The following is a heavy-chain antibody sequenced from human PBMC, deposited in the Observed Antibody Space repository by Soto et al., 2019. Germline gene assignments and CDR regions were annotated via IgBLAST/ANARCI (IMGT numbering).Heavy chain of an antibody. CDR2: IFSDGSA. CDR1: GGSITSGDFS. CDR3: ARGRLPHSTSLRFDP. J-gene: IGHJ5*02. Sequence: TSETLSLTCVVSGGSITSGDFSWNWIRQPPGKGLEWIGHIFSDGSAFSNPSLKSRVTISADRSKNQVSLILTSVTAADTAVYYCARGRLPHSTSLRFDPWGQGTLVTVSS. D-gene: IGHD2-2*01. V-gene: IGHV4-30-2*01.